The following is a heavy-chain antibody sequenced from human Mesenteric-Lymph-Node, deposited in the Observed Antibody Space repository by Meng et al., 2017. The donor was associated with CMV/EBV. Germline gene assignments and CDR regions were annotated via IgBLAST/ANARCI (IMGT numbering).Heavy chain of an antibody. V-gene: IGHV3-74*01. Sequence: GESLKISCAASGFTFTNYRMHWVRQGPGKGLVWVSRINTDGSSTNYADSVKGRFTISRDNAKNTVYLQMNSLRAEDTAVYYCARSLGIAVAGSTYYYYGMDVWGQGTTVTVSS. CDR2: INTDGSST. CDR3: ARSLGIAVAGSTYYYYGMDV. J-gene: IGHJ6*02. D-gene: IGHD6-19*01. CDR1: GFTFTNYR.